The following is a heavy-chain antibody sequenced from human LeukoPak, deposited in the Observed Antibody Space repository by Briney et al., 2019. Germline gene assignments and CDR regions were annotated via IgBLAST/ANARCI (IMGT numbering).Heavy chain of an antibody. CDR3: ARGGVGASSPWFDP. V-gene: IGHV1-69*05. D-gene: IGHD1-26*01. CDR1: GGTFSSYA. CDR2: IIPIFGTA. J-gene: IGHJ5*02. Sequence: SVKVSCKASGGTFSSYAISWVRQAPGQGLEWMGGIIPIFGTANYAQKFQGRVTITTDESTSTAYMELSSLRSEDTAVYYCARGGVGASSPWFDPWGQGTLVTVPS.